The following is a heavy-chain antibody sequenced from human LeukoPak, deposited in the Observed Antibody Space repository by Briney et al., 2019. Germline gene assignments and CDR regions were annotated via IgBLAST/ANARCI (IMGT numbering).Heavy chain of an antibody. CDR1: GDSISSYY. D-gene: IGHD2-2*01. CDR3: ARDPAV. V-gene: IGHV4-59*01. Sequence: PSETLSLTCTVSGDSISSYYWSWIRQPPGKGLEWIGHIYYSGSTSYNPSLKSRVTISIDTSKNQFSLKLSSVTAAGTAVYYCARDPAVWGKGTTVSVSS. CDR2: IYYSGST. J-gene: IGHJ6*04.